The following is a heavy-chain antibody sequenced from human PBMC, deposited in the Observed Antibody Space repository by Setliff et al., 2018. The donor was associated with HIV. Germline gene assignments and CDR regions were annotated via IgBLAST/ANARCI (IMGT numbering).Heavy chain of an antibody. Sequence: PSETLSLTCLVFGYSITNGNYWAWIRQSPGKGLEWIGSIYSTGHSYYNPSHTSRLTMSVDTAKNRFSLKLISVTAADTAVYYCARDRALRFSQSPSFNYFDVWGQGALVTSP. D-gene: IGHD3-10*01. J-gene: IGHJ4*02. CDR2: IYSTGHS. CDR3: ARDRALRFSQSPSFNYFDV. CDR1: GYSITNGNY. V-gene: IGHV4-38-2*02.